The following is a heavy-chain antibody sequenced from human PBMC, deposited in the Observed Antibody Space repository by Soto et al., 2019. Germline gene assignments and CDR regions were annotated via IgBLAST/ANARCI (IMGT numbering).Heavy chain of an antibody. Sequence: QAGGSLRLSCAASGFSFGGYDMHWVGQAPGKGLEWEAVISCDGSNKYYADSVKGRFTISRDNSKNTLFLQMNSLRAEDTAVYYCARSYDSSGFYSFGFWGRVNLVAVAS. CDR1: GFSFGGYD. CDR2: ISCDGSNK. CDR3: ARSYDSSGFYSFGF. J-gene: IGHJ4*02. V-gene: IGHV3-30-3*01. D-gene: IGHD3-22*01.